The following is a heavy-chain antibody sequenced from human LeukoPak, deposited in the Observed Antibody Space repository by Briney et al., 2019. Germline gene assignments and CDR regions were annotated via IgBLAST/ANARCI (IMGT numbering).Heavy chain of an antibody. CDR1: GYTFTGYY. J-gene: IGHJ4*02. CDR2: ISPNSGGT. CDR3: ASEASGGYFDY. D-gene: IGHD3-10*01. V-gene: IGHV1-2*02. Sequence: GASVKVSFKASGYTFTGYYMHWVRQAPGQGLEWMGWISPNSGGTKSAQKFQGTVTMTRDTSISTAYMELSRLRSDDTAVYFCASEASGGYFDYWGQGTLVTVSS.